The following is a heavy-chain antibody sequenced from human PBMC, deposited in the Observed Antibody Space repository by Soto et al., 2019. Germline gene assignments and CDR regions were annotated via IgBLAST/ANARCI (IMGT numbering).Heavy chain of an antibody. D-gene: IGHD4-4*01. Sequence: QVQLVESGGGVVQPGRSLRLSCAASGFTFSSYGMHWVRQAPGKGLEWVAVIWYDGSNEYYADSVKGRFTISRDNSKNTLYLQMNSLRAEDTAVYYCARDFSVGDGYSIPDYWGQGTLVTVSS. CDR2: IWYDGSNE. J-gene: IGHJ4*02. V-gene: IGHV3-33*01. CDR3: ARDFSVGDGYSIPDY. CDR1: GFTFSSYG.